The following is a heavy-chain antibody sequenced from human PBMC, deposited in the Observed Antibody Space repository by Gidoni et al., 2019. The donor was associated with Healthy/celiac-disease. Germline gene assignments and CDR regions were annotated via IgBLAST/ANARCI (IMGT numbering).Heavy chain of an antibody. V-gene: IGHV3-30*18. D-gene: IGHD3-10*01. CDR3: AKYGSGSYPFGPPDY. CDR2: RSYDGSNK. Sequence: QVQLVESGGGVVQPGRSLRRYCAASGFTFSSYGMHWVRQAPGKGLEWVAVRSYDGSNKYYADSVKGRFTISRDNSKNTLYLQMNSLRAEDTAVYYCAKYGSGSYPFGPPDYWGQGTLVTVSS. CDR1: GFTFSSYG. J-gene: IGHJ4*02.